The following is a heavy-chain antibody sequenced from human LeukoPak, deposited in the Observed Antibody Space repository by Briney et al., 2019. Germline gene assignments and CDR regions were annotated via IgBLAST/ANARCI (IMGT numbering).Heavy chain of an antibody. CDR1: GFTFSGYW. V-gene: IGHV3-23*01. CDR3: AKVYSGYDLASFDY. D-gene: IGHD5-12*01. J-gene: IGHJ4*02. CDR2: ISGSGGST. Sequence: GGSLRLSCAASGFTFSGYWMSWVRQAPGKGLEWVSAISGSGGSTYYADSVKGRFTISRDNSKNTLYLQMNSLRAEDTAVYYCAKVYSGYDLASFDYWGQGTLVTVSS.